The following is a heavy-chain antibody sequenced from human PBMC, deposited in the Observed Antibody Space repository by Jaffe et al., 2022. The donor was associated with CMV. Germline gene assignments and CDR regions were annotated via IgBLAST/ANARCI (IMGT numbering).Heavy chain of an antibody. CDR1: GYTFTSYY. Sequence: QVQLVQSGAEVKKPGASVKVSCKASGYTFTSYYMHWVRQAPGQGLEWMGIINPSGGSTSYAQKFQGRVTMTRDTSTSTVYMELSSLRSEDTAVYYCAREQGTTVTTLTDYYYYYGMDVWGQGTTVTVSS. CDR2: INPSGGST. D-gene: IGHD4-17*01. V-gene: IGHV1-46*01. J-gene: IGHJ6*02. CDR3: AREQGTTVTTLTDYYYYYGMDV.